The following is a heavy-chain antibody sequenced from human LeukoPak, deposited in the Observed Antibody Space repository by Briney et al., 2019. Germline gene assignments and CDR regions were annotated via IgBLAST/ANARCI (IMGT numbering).Heavy chain of an antibody. Sequence: GGSLRLSCAASGFTFSPYSMNWVRQAPGEGLEWVSSISGTSVYIYYADSVKGRFTISRDNAKNSLYLQMNSLRAEDTAVYYCARGTPYTSSLDFDYWGQGTLVTVSS. CDR1: GFTFSPYS. J-gene: IGHJ4*02. CDR3: ARGTPYTSSLDFDY. V-gene: IGHV3-21*01. D-gene: IGHD6-6*01. CDR2: ISGTSVYI.